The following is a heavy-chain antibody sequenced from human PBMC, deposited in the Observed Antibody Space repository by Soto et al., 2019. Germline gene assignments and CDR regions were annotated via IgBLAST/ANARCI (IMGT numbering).Heavy chain of an antibody. Sequence: SETLSLTCTVSGGSLSIGGYYWSWIRQHPGKGLEWIGYIYYSGSTYYNPSLKSRVTISVDTSKNQFSLKLSSVTAADTAVYYCATNPKVGYCSSTSCEPTDAFDIWGQGTMVTVSS. CDR1: GGSLSIGGYY. CDR2: IYYSGST. J-gene: IGHJ3*02. D-gene: IGHD2-2*01. CDR3: ATNPKVGYCSSTSCEPTDAFDI. V-gene: IGHV4-31*03.